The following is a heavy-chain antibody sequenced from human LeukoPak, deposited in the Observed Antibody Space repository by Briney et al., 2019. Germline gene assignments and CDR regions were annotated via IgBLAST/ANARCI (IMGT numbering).Heavy chain of an antibody. CDR2: IIPIFGTA. CDR3: ARGWDPNNWFDP. D-gene: IGHD1-26*01. J-gene: IGHJ5*02. Sequence: ASVKVSCKASGYIFTSYHIHWVRQAPGQGLEWMGGIIPIFGTANYAQKFQGRVTITADKSTSTAYMELSSLRSEDTAVYYCARGWDPNNWFDPWGQGTLVTVSS. V-gene: IGHV1-69*06. CDR1: GYIFTSYH.